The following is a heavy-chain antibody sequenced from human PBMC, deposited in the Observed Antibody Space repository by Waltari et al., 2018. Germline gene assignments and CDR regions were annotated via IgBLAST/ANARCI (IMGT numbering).Heavy chain of an antibody. V-gene: IGHV3-23*01. Sequence: EVQLLESGGGLVQPGGSLRLSCAASGFTFSSYAMSWVRQAPGKGLEWVSAISGSGGSTYYADSGKGRFTISRDNSKNTLYLQMNSLRAEDTAVYYCAKGLGYSYGNYYFDYWGQGTLVTVSS. D-gene: IGHD5-18*01. J-gene: IGHJ4*02. CDR1: GFTFSSYA. CDR3: AKGLGYSYGNYYFDY. CDR2: ISGSGGST.